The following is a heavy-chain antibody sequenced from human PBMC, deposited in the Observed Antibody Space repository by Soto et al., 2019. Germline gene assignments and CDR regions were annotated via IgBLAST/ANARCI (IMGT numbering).Heavy chain of an antibody. CDR2: IYYSGST. CDR1: GGSISSGGYY. Sequence: QVQLQESGPGLVKPSQTLSLTCTVSGGSISSGGYYWSWIRQHPGKALEWIGYIYYSGSTYHNPSLESRVPIAVDPPNNQFSLKLSSVTAADTAVYYCARRRGSSWFYWGQGTLVTVSS. V-gene: IGHV4-31*03. J-gene: IGHJ4*02. D-gene: IGHD6-13*01. CDR3: ARRRGSSWFY.